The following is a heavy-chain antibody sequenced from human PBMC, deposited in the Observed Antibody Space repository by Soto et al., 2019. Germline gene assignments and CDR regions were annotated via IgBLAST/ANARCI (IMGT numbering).Heavy chain of an antibody. D-gene: IGHD7-27*01. CDR2: INPNSGGT. CDR3: ARLPLTGDQGYFDY. CDR1: GYTFTGYY. Sequence: ASVKVSRKASGYTFTGYYMHWVRQAPGQGLEWMGWINPNSGGTNYAQKFQGWVTMTRDTSISTAYMELSRLRSDDTAVYYCARLPLTGDQGYFDYWGQGTLVTVSS. V-gene: IGHV1-2*04. J-gene: IGHJ4*02.